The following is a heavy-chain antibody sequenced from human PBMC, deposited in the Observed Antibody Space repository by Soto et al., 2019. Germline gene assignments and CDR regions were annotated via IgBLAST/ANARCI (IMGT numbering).Heavy chain of an antibody. D-gene: IGHD2-15*01. CDR3: AHSEGDIEALSPKT. V-gene: IGHV2-5*02. CDR1: GLSLSTIGVG. Sequence: QITLKESGPTLVKPTQTLTLTCTFSGLSLSTIGVGVGWIRQPPGKALEWLGLIYWDDDKSYSPSLKSRLTSIKDTSKNQVVLTMTNMHPVDTATYYCAHSEGDIEALSPKTWGQGTLVTVSS. CDR2: IYWDDDK. J-gene: IGHJ4*02.